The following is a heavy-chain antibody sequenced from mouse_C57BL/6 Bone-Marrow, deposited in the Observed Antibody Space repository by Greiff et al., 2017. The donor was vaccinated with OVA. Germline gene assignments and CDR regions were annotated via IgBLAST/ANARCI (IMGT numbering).Heavy chain of an antibody. V-gene: IGHV1-15*01. J-gene: IGHJ2*01. Sequence: QVQLQQSGAELVRPGASVTLSCKASGYTFTDYEMHWVKQTPVHGLEWIGAIDPETAGTAYNQKFKGKAILTADKSSSTAYMERRSLTSEDSAVYYCTRSYSNYGDFDYWGQGTTLTVSS. CDR3: TRSYSNYGDFDY. CDR1: GYTFTDYE. CDR2: IDPETAGT. D-gene: IGHD2-5*01.